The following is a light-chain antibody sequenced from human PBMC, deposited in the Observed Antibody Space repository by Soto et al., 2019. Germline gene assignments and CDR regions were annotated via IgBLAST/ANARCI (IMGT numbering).Light chain of an antibody. CDR2: EVS. Sequence: ALTQPPSASGSPGQSVTISCTGTSSDVGGFNYVSWYQQHPGKAPKLMIYEVSKRPSGVPDRFSGSKSGNTASLTVSGLQAEDEADYYCSSYAGSNNWVFGGGTKLTVL. J-gene: IGLJ3*02. CDR3: SSYAGSNNWV. CDR1: SSDVGGFNY. V-gene: IGLV2-8*01.